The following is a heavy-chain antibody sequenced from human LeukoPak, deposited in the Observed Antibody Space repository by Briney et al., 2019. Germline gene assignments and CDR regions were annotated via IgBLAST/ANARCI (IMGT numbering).Heavy chain of an antibody. V-gene: IGHV1-24*01. CDR1: GYTLTELS. CDR2: FDPEDGET. CDR3: ATDLSLQKQWLVFDY. J-gene: IGHJ4*02. Sequence: ASVKVSCRVSGYTLTELSMHWVRQAPGKGLEWMGGFDPEDGETIYAQKFQGRVTMTEDTSTDTAYMELSSLRSEDTAVYYCATDLSLQKQWLVFDYWGQGTLVTVSS. D-gene: IGHD6-19*01.